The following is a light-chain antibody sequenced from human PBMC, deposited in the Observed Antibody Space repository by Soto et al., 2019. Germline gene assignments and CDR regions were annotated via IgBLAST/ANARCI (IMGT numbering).Light chain of an antibody. J-gene: IGKJ2*01. CDR1: QSITTSF. CDR2: RAS. CDR3: QQYGGSSPSYT. Sequence: EIVLTQSPGTLSLSPGERATLSCRASQSITTSFLAWYQQKPGQAPRLLIYRASTRVTGIPDRFSGSGSGTDFTLTISRLEPEDFAVYYCQQYGGSSPSYTFGQGTKVEIK. V-gene: IGKV3-20*01.